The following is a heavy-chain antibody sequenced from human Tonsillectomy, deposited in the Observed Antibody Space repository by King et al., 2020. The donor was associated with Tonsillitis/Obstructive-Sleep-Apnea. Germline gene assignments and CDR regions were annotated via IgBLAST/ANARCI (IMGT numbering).Heavy chain of an antibody. D-gene: IGHD5-12*01. CDR1: GYTFTSFY. V-gene: IGHV1-46*01. CDR2: INPSGGST. J-gene: IGHJ3*02. Sequence: QLVQSGAEVKKPGASVTVSCKASGYTFTSFYMHWVRQAPGQGLEWMGIINPSGGSTTYAQTFQGRVIMTRDTSTSTVYMDLSSLRSEDTAVYYCARVDKSGYDSGVFWAFDIWGQGTMVTVSS. CDR3: ARVDKSGYDSGVFWAFDI.